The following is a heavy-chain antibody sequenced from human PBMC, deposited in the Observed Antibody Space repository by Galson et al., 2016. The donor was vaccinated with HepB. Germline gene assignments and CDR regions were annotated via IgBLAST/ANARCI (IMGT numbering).Heavy chain of an antibody. Sequence: GSLRLSCAASGFTFSTHAMTWVRQAPGKGLEWVSETPAXGYSTYYADSVKGRFTISRDNSKNTLYLQMNSLRVDDTAIYYCVGGYYLYYFEYWSQGTLVTVSS. D-gene: IGHD3-22*01. CDR1: GFTFSTHA. V-gene: IGHV3-23*01. CDR3: VGGYYLYYFEY. J-gene: IGHJ4*02. CDR2: TPAXGYST.